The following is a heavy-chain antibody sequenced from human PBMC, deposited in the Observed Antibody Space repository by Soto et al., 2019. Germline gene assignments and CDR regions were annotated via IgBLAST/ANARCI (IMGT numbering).Heavy chain of an antibody. D-gene: IGHD3-3*01. CDR3: ARAPLDNSVFSPKKSYYFDY. J-gene: IGHJ4*02. Sequence: QVQLVQSGAEVKKPGSSVKVSCKASGGTFSSYAISWVRQAPGQGLEWMGGIIPIFGTANYAQKFQGRVTITADESTSTAYMELSSLRSEDTAVYYCARAPLDNSVFSPKKSYYFDYWGQGTLVTVSS. V-gene: IGHV1-69*01. CDR2: IIPIFGTA. CDR1: GGTFSSYA.